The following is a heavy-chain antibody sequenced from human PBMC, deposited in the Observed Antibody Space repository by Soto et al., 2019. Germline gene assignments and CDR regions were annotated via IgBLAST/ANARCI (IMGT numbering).Heavy chain of an antibody. CDR3: AGGMGQPLDY. J-gene: IGHJ4*02. CDR1: GYTFTSYD. Sequence: QVQLVQSGAEVKKPGASVNVSCKASGYTFTSYDISWVRQAPGQGLEWMGWIYTYNGNTNYSQRLQGRVTMTTDTSTSTAYMDLRSLRSDDTAVYYCAGGMGQPLDYWGQGTLVTVSS. V-gene: IGHV1-18*01. CDR2: IYTYNGNT. D-gene: IGHD1-26*01.